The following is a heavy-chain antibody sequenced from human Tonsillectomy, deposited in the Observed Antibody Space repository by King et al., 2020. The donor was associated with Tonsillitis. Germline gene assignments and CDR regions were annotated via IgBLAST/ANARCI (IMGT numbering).Heavy chain of an antibody. CDR2: ISGSCCSK. J-gene: IGHJ5*02. CDR1: GFTFSSYA. V-gene: IGHV3-23*04. Sequence: VQLVESGGGLVQPGGSLRLSCAASGFTFSSYAINWVRQAPGKGLEWVPSISGSCCSKYFADSVKGRLTISRDNSKTTVYLHMNSLRAEDTAVYYCTKGSVAGTSNWFDPWGPGTLVTVSS. CDR3: TKGSVAGTSNWFDP. D-gene: IGHD6-19*01.